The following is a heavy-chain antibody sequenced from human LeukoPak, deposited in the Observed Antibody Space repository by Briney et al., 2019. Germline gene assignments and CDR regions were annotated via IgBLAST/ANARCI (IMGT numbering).Heavy chain of an antibody. Sequence: GGSLRLSCAASGFSFSTYAMSWVRQAPGKGLEWVSSISSSGDSTYYADAVKGRFTISRDNSKNTLYLQMNSLRAEDTAVHYCVEDVVVIVAAKPGIWGQGTLVAVSS. CDR1: GFSFSTYA. CDR3: VEDVVVIVAAKPGI. J-gene: IGHJ1*01. D-gene: IGHD2-15*01. V-gene: IGHV3-23*01. CDR2: ISSSGDST.